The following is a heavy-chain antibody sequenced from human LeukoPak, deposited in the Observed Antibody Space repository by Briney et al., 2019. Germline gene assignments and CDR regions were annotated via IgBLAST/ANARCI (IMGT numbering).Heavy chain of an antibody. CDR2: ISSSSSYI. CDR3: ASANWNYYDSSGPLDY. J-gene: IGHJ4*02. V-gene: IGHV3-11*06. Sequence: GGSLRLSCAASGFTFSDYYMSWIRQAPGKGLEWVSYISSSSSYIYYADSVKGRFTISRDNAKNSLYLQMNSLRAEDTAVYYCASANWNYYDSSGPLDYWGQGTLVTVSS. D-gene: IGHD3-22*01. CDR1: GFTFSDYY.